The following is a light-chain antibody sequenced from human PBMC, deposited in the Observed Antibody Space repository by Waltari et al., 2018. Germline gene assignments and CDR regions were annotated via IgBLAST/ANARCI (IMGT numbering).Light chain of an antibody. CDR2: SNN. CDR3: APWDNSLNGPV. CDR1: ASTIGVQT. Sequence: QSVLTQPPSASGTPGQTVTISCSGSASTIGVQTVTWYQQVPGTAPKLLIYSNNQRPSGVPDRFSGSKSGTSASLAISGLQSEDEAVYYCAPWDNSLNGPVFGGGTKLTVL. J-gene: IGLJ2*01. V-gene: IGLV1-44*01.